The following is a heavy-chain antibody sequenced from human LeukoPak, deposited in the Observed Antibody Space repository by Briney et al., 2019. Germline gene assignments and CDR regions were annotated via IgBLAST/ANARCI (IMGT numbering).Heavy chain of an antibody. CDR2: IKSKASNYAT. CDR3: TTYGDSGPKGMDV. V-gene: IGHV3-73*01. D-gene: IGHD4-17*01. J-gene: IGHJ6*04. CDR1: GFTFSGSA. Sequence: GGSLRLSCAASGFTFSGSAIHWVRQASGNGLEWIGRIKSKASNYATAYAASVKGRFTISRDDSKNTADLQMNSLKTEDMAVYYCTTYGDSGPKGMDVWGKGTTVTVSS.